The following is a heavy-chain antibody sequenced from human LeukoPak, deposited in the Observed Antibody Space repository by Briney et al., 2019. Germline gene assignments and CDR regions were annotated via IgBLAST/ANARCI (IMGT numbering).Heavy chain of an antibody. Sequence: SQTLSLTCTVSGGSISSGSYYWSWIRQPAGKGLEWIGRIYTSGSTNYNPSLKSRVTISVDTSKNQFSLKLSSVTAADTAVYYCARDYLVYSSGWYYFDYWGQGTLVTVSS. J-gene: IGHJ4*02. D-gene: IGHD6-19*01. V-gene: IGHV4-61*02. CDR1: GGSISSGSYY. CDR2: IYTSGST. CDR3: ARDYLVYSSGWYYFDY.